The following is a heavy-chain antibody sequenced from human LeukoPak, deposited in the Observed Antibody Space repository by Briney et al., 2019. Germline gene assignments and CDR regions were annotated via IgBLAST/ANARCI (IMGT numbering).Heavy chain of an antibody. CDR2: IRNDGSNK. Sequence: GGSLRLSCAASGFIFSSYGMHWVRQAPGKGLEWVAFIRNDGSNKYYADSVKGRFTISRDNSKNTLYLQMNTLRAEDTAVYFCAREEHYRRYFALWGRGTLVTVSS. D-gene: IGHD3-16*02. J-gene: IGHJ2*01. V-gene: IGHV3-30*02. CDR3: AREEHYRRYFAL. CDR1: GFIFSSYG.